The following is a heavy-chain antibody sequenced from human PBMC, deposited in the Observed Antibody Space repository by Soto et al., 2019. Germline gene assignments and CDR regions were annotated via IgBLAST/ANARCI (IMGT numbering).Heavy chain of an antibody. J-gene: IGHJ4*02. V-gene: IGHV1-69*13. CDR1: GGTFSSYA. CDR3: ARGSSYDFWSGYYPLLGY. D-gene: IGHD3-3*01. Sequence: SVKVSCKASGGTFSSYAISWVRQAPGQGLEWMGGIIPIFGTANYAQKFQGRVTITADESTSTAYMELSSLRSEDTAVYYCARGSSYDFWSGYYPLLGYWGQGTLVPVSS. CDR2: IIPIFGTA.